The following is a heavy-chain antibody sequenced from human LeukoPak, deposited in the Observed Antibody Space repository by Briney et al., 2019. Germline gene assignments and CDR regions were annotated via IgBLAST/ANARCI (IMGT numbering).Heavy chain of an antibody. D-gene: IGHD2-15*01. J-gene: IGHJ4*02. V-gene: IGHV4-30-2*01. Sequence: SEALSLTCAVSGGSISSGGYSWSWIRQPPGKGLEWIGYIYHSGSTYYNPSLKSRVTISVDRSKNQFSLKLSSVTAADTAVYYCARGGRVDPFDYWGQGTLVTVSS. CDR2: IYHSGST. CDR1: GGSISSGGYS. CDR3: ARGGRVDPFDY.